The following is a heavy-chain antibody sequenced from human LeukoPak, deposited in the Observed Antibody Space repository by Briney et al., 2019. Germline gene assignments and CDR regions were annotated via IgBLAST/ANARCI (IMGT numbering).Heavy chain of an antibody. Sequence: SETLSLTCTVSGGSISSSSYYWGWIRQPPGKGLEWIGSIYYSGSTYYNPSLKSRVTISVDTSKNQSSLKLSSVTAADTAVYYCARVCPYSSGWTWLYWFDPWGQGTLVTVSS. V-gene: IGHV4-39*07. CDR2: IYYSGST. D-gene: IGHD6-19*01. J-gene: IGHJ5*02. CDR1: GGSISSSSYY. CDR3: ARVCPYSSGWTWLYWFDP.